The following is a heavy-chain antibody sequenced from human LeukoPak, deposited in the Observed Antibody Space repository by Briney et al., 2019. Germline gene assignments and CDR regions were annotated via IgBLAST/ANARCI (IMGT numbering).Heavy chain of an antibody. CDR1: GFTFNSYA. CDR2: ISYDGSNT. D-gene: IGHD4-17*01. J-gene: IGHJ4*02. V-gene: IGHV3-30*04. Sequence: GRSLRLSCAASGFTFNSYAIHGVRQAPGKGLEWVAVISYDGSNTYYADSVKGRFTISRDNSKNTVYLQMNSLRPEDPAVYYCARAQRYGLHLHSGSWGQGTPVTVSS. CDR3: ARAQRYGLHLHSGS.